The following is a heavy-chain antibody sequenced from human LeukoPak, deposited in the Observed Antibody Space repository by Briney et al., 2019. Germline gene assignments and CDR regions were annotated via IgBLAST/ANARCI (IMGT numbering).Heavy chain of an antibody. D-gene: IGHD3-10*01. CDR3: ARDGRIRGAFDI. V-gene: IGHV3-21*01. CDR1: GFTFSSYS. CDR2: ISSSSSYI. Sequence: PGGSLRLSCAASGFTFSSYSINWVRQAPGKGLEWVSSISSSSSYIYYADSVKGRFTISRDNAKNSLYLQMNSLRAEDTAVYYCARDGRIRGAFDIWGQGTMVTVPS. J-gene: IGHJ3*02.